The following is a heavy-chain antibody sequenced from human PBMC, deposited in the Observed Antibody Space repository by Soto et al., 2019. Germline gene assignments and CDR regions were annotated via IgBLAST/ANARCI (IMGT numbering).Heavy chain of an antibody. CDR2: INQDGGGT. D-gene: IGHD6-19*01. CDR3: ARYFRGSGRYFFDY. V-gene: IGHV3-7*03. J-gene: IGHJ4*02. CDR1: GFTFISSF. Sequence: VGSLRLSCVASGFTFISSFMGWVRQAPGKGLEWVANINQDGGGTYYVDSVEGRFTISRDNAKDSLYLQMNSLRGEDTAVYYCARYFRGSGRYFFDYWGQGTLVTVSS.